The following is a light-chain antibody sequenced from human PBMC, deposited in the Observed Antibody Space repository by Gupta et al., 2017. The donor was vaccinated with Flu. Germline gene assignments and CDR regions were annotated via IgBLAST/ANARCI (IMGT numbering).Light chain of an antibody. V-gene: IGKV4-1*01. J-gene: IGKJ1*01. CDR3: QQYSGTPVT. CDR1: QSVLYSSNNKNF. Sequence: NCKSSQSVLYSSNNKNFLAWYQQKPGQPPKLLIYWASTRESGVPDRFSGSGSGTDFTLTINSLQAEDVAVYYCQQYSGTPVTFGQGTKVEIK. CDR2: WAS.